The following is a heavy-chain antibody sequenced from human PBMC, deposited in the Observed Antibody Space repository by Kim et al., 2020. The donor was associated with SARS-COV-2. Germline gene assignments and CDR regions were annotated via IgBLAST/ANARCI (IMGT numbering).Heavy chain of an antibody. Sequence: TDYNPSRKSRVTISVDTSKNQFSLRLSSVTAADTAVYYCARVGTSGYYYPWGQGTLVTVSS. CDR3: ARVGTSGYYYP. J-gene: IGHJ5*02. V-gene: IGHV4-59*01. D-gene: IGHD3-22*01. CDR2: T.